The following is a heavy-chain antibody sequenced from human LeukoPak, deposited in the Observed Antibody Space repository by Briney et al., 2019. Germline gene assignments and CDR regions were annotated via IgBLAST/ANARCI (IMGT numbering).Heavy chain of an antibody. Sequence: MASETLSLTCTVSGGSLSRYYWSWIRQPAGKGLEWIGRIYTSGSTNYNPSLKSRVTISVDTSKNQFSLKLSSVTAADTAVYYCARSSSYYDFWSGYYAFDIWGQGTMVAVSS. V-gene: IGHV4-4*07. CDR1: GGSLSRYY. J-gene: IGHJ3*02. D-gene: IGHD3-3*01. CDR3: ARSSSYYDFWSGYYAFDI. CDR2: IYTSGST.